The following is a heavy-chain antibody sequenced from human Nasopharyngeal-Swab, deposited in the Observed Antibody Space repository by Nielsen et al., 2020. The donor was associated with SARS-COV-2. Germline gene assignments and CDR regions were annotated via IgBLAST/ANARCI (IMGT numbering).Heavy chain of an antibody. CDR2: INHSGST. Sequence: WIRQPPGKGLEWIGEINHSGSTNYNPSLKSRVTISVDTSKNQFSLQLNSVTPEDTAVYYCARDGGGYSGYDYPLYYYYYMDVWDKGTTVTVSS. CDR3: ARDGGGYSGYDYPLYYYYYMDV. J-gene: IGHJ6*03. D-gene: IGHD5-12*01. V-gene: IGHV4-34*01.